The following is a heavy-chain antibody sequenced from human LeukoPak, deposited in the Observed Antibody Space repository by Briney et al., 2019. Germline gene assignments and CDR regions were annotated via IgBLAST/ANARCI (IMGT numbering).Heavy chain of an antibody. CDR1: RFTFSGYE. CDR3: ARRRDGYNQYYFDY. CDR2: ISSSGSTI. D-gene: IGHD5-24*01. J-gene: IGHJ4*02. V-gene: IGHV3-48*03. Sequence: PGGSLRLSCAASRFTFSGYEMNWVRQAPGKGLEWVSHISSSGSTIYDADSVKGRFTISRDNAKNSLYLQMNSLRAEDTAVYYCARRRDGYNQYYFDYWGQGTLVTVSS.